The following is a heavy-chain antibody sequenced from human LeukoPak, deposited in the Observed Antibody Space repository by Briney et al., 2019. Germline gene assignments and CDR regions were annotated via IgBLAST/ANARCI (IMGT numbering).Heavy chain of an antibody. J-gene: IGHJ4*02. CDR2: IWYDGSNK. Sequence: GGSLRLSCAASGFTFSSYGMHWVRQAPGKGLGWVAVIWYDGSNKYYADSVKGRFTISRDNSKNTLYLQMNSLRAEDTAVYYCARGGPRRYCSGGSCYFDYWGQGTLVTVSS. D-gene: IGHD2-15*01. V-gene: IGHV3-33*01. CDR1: GFTFSSYG. CDR3: ARGGPRRYCSGGSCYFDY.